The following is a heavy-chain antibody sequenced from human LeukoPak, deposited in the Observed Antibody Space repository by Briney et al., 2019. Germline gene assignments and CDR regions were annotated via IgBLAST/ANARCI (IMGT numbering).Heavy chain of an antibody. CDR2: IHSSGNT. Sequence: PSETLSLTCTVSGGFISNYYWSWIRQPAGKELEWIGRIHSSGNTLHNPSLKSRVSMSVDTSKNQFSLRLTSATAADTAVYYCARREVGANFDYWGQGTLVTLSS. CDR1: GGFISNYY. CDR3: ARREVGANFDY. J-gene: IGHJ4*02. V-gene: IGHV4-4*07. D-gene: IGHD1-26*01.